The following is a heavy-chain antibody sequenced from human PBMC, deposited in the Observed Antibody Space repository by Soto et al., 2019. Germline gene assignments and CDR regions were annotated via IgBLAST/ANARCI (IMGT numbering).Heavy chain of an antibody. CDR3: AKEGYRGGLYSSGAIDY. CDR2: ISGSGGST. CDR1: GFTFSSYA. J-gene: IGHJ4*02. V-gene: IGHV3-23*01. Sequence: PGGSLRLSCAASGFTFSSYAMSWVRQAPGKGLEWVSAISGSGGSTYYADSVKGRFTISRDNSKNTLYLQMNSLRAEDTAVYYCAKEGYRGGLYSSGAIDYWGQGTLVTVSS. D-gene: IGHD6-19*01.